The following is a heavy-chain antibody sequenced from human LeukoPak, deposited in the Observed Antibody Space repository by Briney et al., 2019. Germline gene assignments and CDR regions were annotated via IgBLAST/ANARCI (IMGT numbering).Heavy chain of an antibody. CDR3: AKDQLVFWSGYPNMGAFDY. Sequence: GRSLRLSCAASGFTFDDYAMHWVRQAPGKGLEWVSGISWNSGSIGYADSVKGRFTISRDNAKNSLYLQMNSLRAEDTALYYCAKDQLVFWSGYPNMGAFDYWGQGTLVTVSS. V-gene: IGHV3-9*01. J-gene: IGHJ4*02. D-gene: IGHD3-3*01. CDR2: ISWNSGSI. CDR1: GFTFDDYA.